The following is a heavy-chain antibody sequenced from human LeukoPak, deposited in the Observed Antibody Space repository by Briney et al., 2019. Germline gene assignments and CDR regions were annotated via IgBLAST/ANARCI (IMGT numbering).Heavy chain of an antibody. CDR3: AGVRLAQEGSYYYYMDV. CDR1: GGTFSSYA. D-gene: IGHD3-3*02. J-gene: IGHJ6*03. CDR2: IIPIFGTA. Sequence: ASVKVSCKASGGTFSSYAISWVRQAPGQGLEWMGGIIPIFGTANYAQKFQGRVTITADKSTSTAYMELSSLRSEDTAVYYCAGVRLAQEGSYYYYMDVWGKGTTVTVSS. V-gene: IGHV1-69*06.